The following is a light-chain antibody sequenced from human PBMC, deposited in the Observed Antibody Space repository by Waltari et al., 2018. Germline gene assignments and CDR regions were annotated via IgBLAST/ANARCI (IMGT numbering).Light chain of an antibody. CDR3: QHYVRLPAT. CDR2: GTS. V-gene: IGKV3-20*01. Sequence: CRASQSVSRSLAWYQQKPGQAPKLLIYGTSTRATGIPDRFTGSGSGTDFSLTISSLEPEDFAIYFCQHYVRLPATFGQGTKVEIK. CDR1: QSVSRS. J-gene: IGKJ1*01.